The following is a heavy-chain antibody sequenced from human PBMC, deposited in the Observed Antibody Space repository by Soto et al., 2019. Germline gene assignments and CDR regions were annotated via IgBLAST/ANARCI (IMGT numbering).Heavy chain of an antibody. CDR1: GYSFTSYW. CDR2: IDPSYSYT. V-gene: IGHV5-10-1*01. J-gene: IGHJ6*02. CDR3: ARLPRKGYYYYGLDV. Sequence: PGESMQISWKGSGYSFTSYWISWVRQMPGKGLEWMGRIDPSYSYTNYSPSFQGHVTISADKSIITAYLQWSSLKASDTAMYYCARLPRKGYYYYGLDVWGQGTTVTFSS.